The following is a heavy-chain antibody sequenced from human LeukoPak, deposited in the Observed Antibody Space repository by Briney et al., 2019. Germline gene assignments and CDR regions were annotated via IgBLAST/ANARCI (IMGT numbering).Heavy chain of an antibody. D-gene: IGHD6-13*01. Sequence: GGSLRLSCVVSGITLSNYGMSWVRQAPGKGLEWVSGISGGGGGTNYADSVKGRFTISRDNSRNTMYLQMNSLRAEDTAVYYCARGSSSWLSYYYYGMDVWGQGTTVTVSS. V-gene: IGHV3-23*01. J-gene: IGHJ6*02. CDR3: ARGSSSWLSYYYYGMDV. CDR1: GITLSNYG. CDR2: ISGGGGGT.